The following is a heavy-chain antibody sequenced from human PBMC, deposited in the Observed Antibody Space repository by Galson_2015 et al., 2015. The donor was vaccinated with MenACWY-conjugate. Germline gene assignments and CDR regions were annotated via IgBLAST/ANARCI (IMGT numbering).Heavy chain of an antibody. CDR1: GYTFTSYA. J-gene: IGHJ5*02. CDR3: ARDLYGWGRPTYNWFDP. V-gene: IGHV1-3*01. Sequence: SVKVSCKASGYTFTSYAMHWVRQAPGQGLEWMGWINAGNGNTKYSQKFQGRVTITRDTSASTAYMELSSLRSEDTAVYYCARDLYGWGRPTYNWFDPWGQGTLVTVSS. CDR2: INAGNGNT. D-gene: IGHD3-10*01.